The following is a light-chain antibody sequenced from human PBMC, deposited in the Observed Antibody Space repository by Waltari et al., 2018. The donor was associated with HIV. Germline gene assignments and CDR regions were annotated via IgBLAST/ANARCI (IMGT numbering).Light chain of an antibody. J-gene: IGLJ1*01. CDR1: SSNIGSYT. V-gene: IGLV1-44*01. Sequence: QSVLTQPPSASGTPGHRVTISCSGSSSNIGSYTVNWYQHLPATAPKLLIFRKSQRPSGVPDRFSASKSGTSASLAISGLQSEDEADYYCAAWDDSLNGYVFGTGTKVTVL. CDR2: RKS. CDR3: AAWDDSLNGYV.